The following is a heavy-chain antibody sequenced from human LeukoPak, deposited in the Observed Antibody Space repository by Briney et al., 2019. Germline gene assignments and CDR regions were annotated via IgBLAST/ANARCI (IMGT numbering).Heavy chain of an antibody. Sequence: ASVKVSCKASGYTISNYPMNWVRQAPGQGLGWMGWINTNTGNPTYAQGFTGQFVFSFDTSVSTAYLQISTVKSEDTAIYYCARGAKDGSGHPTYAFDIWGQGTMVSVSS. V-gene: IGHV7-4-1*02. CDR1: GYTISNYP. CDR2: INTNTGNP. J-gene: IGHJ3*02. D-gene: IGHD2-15*01. CDR3: ARGAKDGSGHPTYAFDI.